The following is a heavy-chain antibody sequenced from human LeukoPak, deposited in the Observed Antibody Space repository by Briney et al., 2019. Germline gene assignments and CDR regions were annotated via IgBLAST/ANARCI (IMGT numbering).Heavy chain of an antibody. V-gene: IGHV7-4-1*02. J-gene: IGHJ3*02. CDR3: AWGDGYNDRSAPVHARAFDI. CDR2: INTNTGNP. Sequence: ATVKVSCKASGYTFTSYAMNWVRQAPGQGLEWMGWINTNTGNPTYAQGFTGRFVFSLDTSVSTAYLQISSLKAEDTAVYYCAWGDGYNDRSAPVHARAFDIWGQGTMVTVSS. D-gene: IGHD5-24*01. CDR1: GYTFTSYA.